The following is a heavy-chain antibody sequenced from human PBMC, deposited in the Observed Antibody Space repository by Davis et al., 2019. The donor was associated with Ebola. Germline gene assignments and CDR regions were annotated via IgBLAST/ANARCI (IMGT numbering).Heavy chain of an antibody. D-gene: IGHD3-3*01. CDR2: INHSGST. J-gene: IGHJ4*02. CDR3: ARRRFLEWLLYGYFDY. Sequence: SETLSLTCAVSGGSISSSNWWSWVRQPPGKGLEWIGEINHSGSTNYNPSLKSRVTISVDTSKNQFSLKLSSVTAADTAVYYCARRRFLEWLLYGYFDYWGQGTLVTVSS. CDR1: GGSISSSNW. V-gene: IGHV4-4*02.